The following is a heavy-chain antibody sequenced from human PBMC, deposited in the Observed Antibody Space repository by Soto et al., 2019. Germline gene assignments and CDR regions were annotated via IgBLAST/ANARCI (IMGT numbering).Heavy chain of an antibody. CDR3: ARQCGGDCSNAFPL. J-gene: IGHJ3*01. Sequence: EEQRVESGGGLVRPGGSLRLSCAVSGFSVSTNFMNWVRQAPGKEPQWVAGLYPGPGTYYADSVKGRFIISRDDSTNTLFLHLTNMRAEDTAVYYCARQCGGDCSNAFPLWGQGTMVTVSS. D-gene: IGHD2-21*01. CDR2: LYPGPGT. CDR1: GFSVSTNF. V-gene: IGHV3-66*04.